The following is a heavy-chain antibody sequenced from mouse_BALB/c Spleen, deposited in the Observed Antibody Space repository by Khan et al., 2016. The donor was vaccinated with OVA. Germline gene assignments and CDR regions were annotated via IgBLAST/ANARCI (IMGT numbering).Heavy chain of an antibody. V-gene: IGHV3-2*02. CDR1: GYSITSGYG. Sequence: EVKLQESGPGLVKPSQSLSLTSTVTGYSITSGYGWNWIRQFPGNKLEWMGYISYSGSTNYNPSLKSRISITRDTSKNQFFLQLNSVTTETTSTYYCARTARIKYWGQGTTLTVSS. CDR2: ISYSGST. CDR3: ARTARIKY. D-gene: IGHD1-2*01. J-gene: IGHJ2*01.